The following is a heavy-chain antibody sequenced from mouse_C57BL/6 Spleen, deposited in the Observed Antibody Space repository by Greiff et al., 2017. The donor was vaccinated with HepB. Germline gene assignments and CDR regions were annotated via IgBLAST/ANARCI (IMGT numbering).Heavy chain of an antibody. V-gene: IGHV1-80*01. CDR1: GYAFSSYW. D-gene: IGHD1-1*01. CDR2: IYPGDGDT. J-gene: IGHJ3*01. CDR3: ARDDYGSRPWFAY. Sequence: QVQLQQSGAELVKPGASVKISCKASGYAFSSYWMNWVKQRPGKGLEWIGQIYPGDGDTNYNGKFKGKATLTADKSSSTAYMQRSSLTSEDSAVYCCARDDYGSRPWFAYWGQGTLVTVSA.